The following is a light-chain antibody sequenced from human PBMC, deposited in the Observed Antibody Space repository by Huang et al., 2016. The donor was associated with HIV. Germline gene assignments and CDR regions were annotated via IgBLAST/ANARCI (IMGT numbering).Light chain of an antibody. CDR1: QSLVHSDGNTY. V-gene: IGKV2-30*02. J-gene: IGKJ1*01. CDR2: KVS. CDR3: MQGKHWPRWT. Sequence: DVVMTQSPLSLPVTLGQPASISCRSSQSLVHSDGNTYLNWFQQRPGQSPRRLIYKVSTRDSGVPDRFSGSGSGTDFTLKISRVEAEDVGVYYCMQGKHWPRWTFGQGTKVEIK.